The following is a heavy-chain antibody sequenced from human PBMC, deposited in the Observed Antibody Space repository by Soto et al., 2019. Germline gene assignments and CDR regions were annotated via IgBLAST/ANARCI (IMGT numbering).Heavy chain of an antibody. J-gene: IGHJ4*02. Sequence: QVQLQESGPGLVKTSGTLSLTCAVSGGSINSRNWWSWVRQPPGKGLEWIGEIYHSGSTNYNPSLKSRVTISVDKSKNQFSLNLSSMTAADTAVYYCARGGDVGVPTALDYWGQGTLVTVSS. CDR1: GGSINSRNW. V-gene: IGHV4-4*02. CDR2: IYHSGST. D-gene: IGHD2-2*01. CDR3: ARGGDVGVPTALDY.